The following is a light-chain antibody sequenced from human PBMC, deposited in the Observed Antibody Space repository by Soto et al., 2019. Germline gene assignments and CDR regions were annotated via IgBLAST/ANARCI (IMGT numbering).Light chain of an antibody. V-gene: IGKV1-12*01. J-gene: IGKJ4*01. CDR1: QDLDRW. CDR2: AAS. CDR3: KQSRSFPLT. Sequence: DIQSTQSPSSLSASVGDRVTITCRASQDLDRWLAWYQQKPGEAPKVLIFAASSLQSGLPSRFSGGGSGTDFSLTISSLQPEDFATYYCKQSRSFPLTFGGGTKVDIK.